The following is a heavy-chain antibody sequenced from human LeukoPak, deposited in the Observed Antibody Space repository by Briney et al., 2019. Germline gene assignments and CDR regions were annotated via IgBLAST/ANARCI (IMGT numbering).Heavy chain of an antibody. CDR1: GDSVTSSGAV. CDR3: ARDSAAAGGFDY. CDR2: TYYRSKWYN. V-gene: IGHV6-1*01. J-gene: IGHJ4*02. Sequence: SQTLSLTCAISGDSVTSSGAVWYWSRQSPSRGLEWLGRTYYRSKWYNDYALSVKSRITINPDTSKNQFSLQLNSVTPEDTAVYYCARDSAAAGGFDYWGQGTLVTVSS. D-gene: IGHD6-13*01.